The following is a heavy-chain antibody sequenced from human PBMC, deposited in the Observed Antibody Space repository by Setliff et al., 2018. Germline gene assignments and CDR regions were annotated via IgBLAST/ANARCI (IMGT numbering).Heavy chain of an antibody. J-gene: IGHJ4*02. CDR3: ARESRYYYDNLGTLDY. V-gene: IGHV4-38-2*02. D-gene: IGHD3-22*01. CDR2: IYSSGST. CDR1: GYPISSGYY. Sequence: SETLSLTCAVSGYPISSGYYWGWIRQPPGKGLEWIGYIYSSGSTYYNPSLKSRVSISVDTSKNQFSLKLSSVTAADTAVYYCARESRYYYDNLGTLDYWGQGTLVTVSS.